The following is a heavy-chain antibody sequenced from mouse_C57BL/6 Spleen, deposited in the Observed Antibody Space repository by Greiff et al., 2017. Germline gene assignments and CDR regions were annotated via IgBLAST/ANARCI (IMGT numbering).Heavy chain of an antibody. CDR3: ARGANYGSSYVYFDY. Sequence: QVQLKQPGAELVKPGASVKMSCKASGYTFTSYWITWVKQRPGQGLEWIGDIYPGSGSTNYNEKFKSKATLTVDTSSSTAYMQLSSLTSEDSAVYYYARGANYGSSYVYFDYWGQGTTLTVSS. CDR2: IYPGSGST. V-gene: IGHV1-55*01. CDR1: GYTFTSYW. J-gene: IGHJ2*01. D-gene: IGHD1-1*01.